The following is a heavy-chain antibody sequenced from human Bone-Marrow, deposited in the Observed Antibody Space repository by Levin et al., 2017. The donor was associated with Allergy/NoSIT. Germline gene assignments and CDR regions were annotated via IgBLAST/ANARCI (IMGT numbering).Heavy chain of an antibody. CDR3: AKGGATLIYFDY. V-gene: IGHV3-23*01. CDR2: ISGSGGST. J-gene: IGHJ4*02. Sequence: SCAASGFTFSSYAMSWVRQAPGKGLEWVSAISGSGGSTYYADSVKGRFTISRDNSKNTLYLQMNSLRAEDTAVYYCAKGGATLIYFDYWGQGTLVTVSS. D-gene: IGHD1-26*01. CDR1: GFTFSSYA.